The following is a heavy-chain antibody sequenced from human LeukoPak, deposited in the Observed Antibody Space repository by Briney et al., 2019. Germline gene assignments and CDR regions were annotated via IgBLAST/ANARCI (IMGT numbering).Heavy chain of an antibody. Sequence: GGSLRLSCAASGFSFSDAWMSWVRQAPGKGLEWVSVISGSGGSTYYADSVKGRFTISRDNSKNTLYLQMNSLRAEDTAVYYCAKRANYYGSGSDFDYWGQGTLVTVSS. CDR2: ISGSGGST. J-gene: IGHJ4*02. V-gene: IGHV3-23*01. D-gene: IGHD3-10*01. CDR1: GFSFSDAW. CDR3: AKRANYYGSGSDFDY.